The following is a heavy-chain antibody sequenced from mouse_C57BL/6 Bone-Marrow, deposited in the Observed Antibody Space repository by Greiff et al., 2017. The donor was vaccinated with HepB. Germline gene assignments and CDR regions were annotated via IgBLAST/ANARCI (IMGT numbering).Heavy chain of an antibody. CDR1: GYAFSSSW. J-gene: IGHJ1*03. Sequence: LQESGPELVKPGASVKISCKASGYAFSSSWMNWVKQRPGKGLEWIGRIYPGDGDTNNNGKFKGKATLTADKSSSTAYMQLSSLTSEDSAVYFCARNYYGSSPWDFDVWGTGTTVTVSS. D-gene: IGHD1-1*01. CDR3: ARNYYGSSPWDFDV. CDR2: IYPGDGDT. V-gene: IGHV1-82*01.